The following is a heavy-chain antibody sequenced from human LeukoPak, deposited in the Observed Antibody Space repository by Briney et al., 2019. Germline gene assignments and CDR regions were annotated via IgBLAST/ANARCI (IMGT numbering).Heavy chain of an antibody. Sequence: GGSLRLSCAVSGFIVSSNYMSWVRQAPGKGLEWVSVVYNSGNTFYADSVKGRFTISRDNSKNTLYLQMNSLRAEDTAVYYCARCPAPIWGSGWYEMNDWGQGTLVTVSP. D-gene: IGHD6-19*01. CDR1: GFIVSSNY. V-gene: IGHV3-66*01. J-gene: IGHJ4*02. CDR3: ARCPAPIWGSGWYEMND. CDR2: VYNSGNT.